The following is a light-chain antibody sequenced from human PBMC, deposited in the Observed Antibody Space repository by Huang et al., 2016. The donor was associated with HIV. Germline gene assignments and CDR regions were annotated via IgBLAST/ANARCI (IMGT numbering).Light chain of an antibody. V-gene: IGKV4-1*01. Sequence: DIVMTQSPDSLAVSLGERATINCKSSQSVLYSSNNKNYLTWYQQKPGQPPKGVIYWASTRESGFPDRFSGSGAGTDFTLTISSLQAEDVAVYYCQQYYNTPFTFGPGTKVDIK. J-gene: IGKJ3*01. CDR2: WAS. CDR1: QSVLYSSNNKNY. CDR3: QQYYNTPFT.